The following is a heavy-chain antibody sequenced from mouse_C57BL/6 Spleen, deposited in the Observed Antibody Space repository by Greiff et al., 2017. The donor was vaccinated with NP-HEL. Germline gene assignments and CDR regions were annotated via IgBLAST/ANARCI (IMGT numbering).Heavy chain of an antibody. Sequence: VQLQQSGPELVKPGASVKIPCKASGYTFTDYNMDWVKQSHGKSLEWIGDINPNNGGTIYNQKFKGKATLTVDKSSSTAYMELRSLTSEDTAVYYCARVAGSLYYFDYWGQGTTLTVSS. V-gene: IGHV1-18*01. J-gene: IGHJ2*01. CDR1: GYTFTDYN. D-gene: IGHD4-1*01. CDR2: INPNNGGT. CDR3: ARVAGSLYYFDY.